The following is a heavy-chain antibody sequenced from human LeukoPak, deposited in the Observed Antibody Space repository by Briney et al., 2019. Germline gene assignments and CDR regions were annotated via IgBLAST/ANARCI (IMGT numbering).Heavy chain of an antibody. CDR2: ISGSGGST. CDR1: GITFSSYA. V-gene: IGHV3-23*01. CDR3: ARGRRGTYYGMDV. J-gene: IGHJ6*02. Sequence: PGGSLRLSCAASGITFSSYAMSWVRQAPGKGLEWVSAISGSGGSTYYADSVKGRFTISRDNSKNTLYLQMNSLRAEDTAVYYCARGRRGTYYGMDVWGQGTTVTVSS. D-gene: IGHD1-26*01.